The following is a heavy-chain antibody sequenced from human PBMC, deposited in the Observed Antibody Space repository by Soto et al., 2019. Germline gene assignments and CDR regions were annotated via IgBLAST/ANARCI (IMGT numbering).Heavy chain of an antibody. V-gene: IGHV4-39*01. CDR1: GGSISNNTYY. CDR2: IYYSGSS. Sequence: QLQLQESGPGLVKPSETLSLMCTVSGGSISNNTYYWGWIRQPPGKGLEWIGSIYYSGSSYYKPSLKRRVTMSVDTSKNQFSLKLSSVTAADTAVYYCGARPWFGEDNWFDPWGQGTLVTVSS. CDR3: GARPWFGEDNWFDP. J-gene: IGHJ5*02. D-gene: IGHD3-10*01.